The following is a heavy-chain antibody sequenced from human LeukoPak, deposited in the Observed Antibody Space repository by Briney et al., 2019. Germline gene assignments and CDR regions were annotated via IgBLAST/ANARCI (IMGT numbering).Heavy chain of an antibody. CDR2: IYPGDSDT. J-gene: IGHJ4*02. CDR1: GYSFTSYW. D-gene: IGHD6-13*01. CDR3: AFQSIIAAAGGSYFAY. V-gene: IGHV5-51*01. Sequence: GESLKISCKGSGYSFTSYWIGWVRQMPGKGLEWMGIIYPGDSDTRYSPSFQGQVTISADKSISTAYLQWSSLKASDTAMFYSAFQSIIAAAGGSYFAYWGEGTLVTVSS.